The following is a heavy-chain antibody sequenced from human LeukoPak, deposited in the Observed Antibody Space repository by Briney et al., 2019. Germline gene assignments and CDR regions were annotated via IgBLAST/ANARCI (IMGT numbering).Heavy chain of an antibody. V-gene: IGHV4-61*02. J-gene: IGHJ4*02. CDR3: AMGGGLGIVDY. CDR1: GGSISSGTYY. D-gene: IGHD7-27*01. CDR2: ISTSGST. Sequence: SETLSLTCTVSGGSISSGTYYWRWIRQPAGKGLEWIGRISTSGSTDYNPSLKSRVTISVDMSKNQFSLRLSSVTAADTAVYYCAMGGGLGIVDYWGQGTLVTVSS.